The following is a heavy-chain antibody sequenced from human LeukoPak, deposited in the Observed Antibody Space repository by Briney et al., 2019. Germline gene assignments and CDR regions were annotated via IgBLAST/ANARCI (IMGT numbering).Heavy chain of an antibody. CDR3: AKVREAGVVPKGFDY. V-gene: IGHV3-23*01. J-gene: IGHJ4*02. CDR1: GLTFSSYA. D-gene: IGHD3-3*01. CDR2: ISGSGGST. Sequence: GGSLRLSCAASGLTFSSYAMSWVRQAPGKGLEWVSAISGSGGSTYYADSVKGRFTISRDNSKNTLYLQMNSLRAEDTAVYYCAKVREAGVVPKGFDYWGQGTLVTVSS.